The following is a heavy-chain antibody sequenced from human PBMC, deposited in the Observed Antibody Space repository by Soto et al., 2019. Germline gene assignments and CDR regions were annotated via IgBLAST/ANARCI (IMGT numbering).Heavy chain of an antibody. CDR1: GFTFSSYG. D-gene: IGHD1-26*01. CDR3: AKAPKGSYAHRYYFDY. CDR2: ISYDGSNK. Sequence: QVQLVESGGGVVQPGRSLRLSCAASGFTFSSYGMHWVRQAPGKGLEWVAVISYDGSNKYYADSVKGRFTISRENSKNTLYLQMNSLRAEDTAVYYCAKAPKGSYAHRYYFDYWGQGTLVTVSS. J-gene: IGHJ4*02. V-gene: IGHV3-30*18.